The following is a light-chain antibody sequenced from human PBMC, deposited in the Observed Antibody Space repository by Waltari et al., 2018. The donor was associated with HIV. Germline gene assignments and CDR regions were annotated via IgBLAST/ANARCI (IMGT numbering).Light chain of an antibody. CDR1: SSHLGRYTH. V-gene: IGLV2-14*03. J-gene: IGLJ1*01. CDR2: GVS. CDR3: SSYTRSSTLGV. Sequence: QSALPQPASLSGSPGHSLTISCTGSSSHLGRYTHASWYQQHPGTAPKLMIFGVSNRPSGVSNRFSGSKSGNTASLTISGLQAEDEADYYCSSYTRSSTLGVFGTGTKVTVL.